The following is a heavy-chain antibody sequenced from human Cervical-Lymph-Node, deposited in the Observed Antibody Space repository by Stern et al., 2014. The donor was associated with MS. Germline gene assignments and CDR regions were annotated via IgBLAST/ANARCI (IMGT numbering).Heavy chain of an antibody. J-gene: IGHJ4*02. D-gene: IGHD2-15*01. CDR2: ISGSTT. Sequence: VQLEESGGGLVKPGGSLRLSCAASGSFFGDHYMTWIRQAPGKGLEWVSYISGSTTYYADSVKGRFTISRDNAKNSLYLQMNGLRAEDTAVYYCARDEHSLGSWGQGTLVTVSS. CDR1: GSFFGDHY. V-gene: IGHV3-11*01. CDR3: ARDEHSLGS.